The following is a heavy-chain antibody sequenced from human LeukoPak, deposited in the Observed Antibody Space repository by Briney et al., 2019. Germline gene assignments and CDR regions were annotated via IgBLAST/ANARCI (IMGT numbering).Heavy chain of an antibody. CDR2: IYYSGST. CDR3: ARRRQLWYYYYMDV. J-gene: IGHJ6*03. Sequence: SETLSLTCTVSGGSISSSSYYWGWIRQPPGKGLEWIGSIYYSGSTNYNPSLKSRVTISVDTSKNQFSLKLSSVTAADTAVYYCARRRQLWYYYYMDVWGKGTTVTISS. D-gene: IGHD5-18*01. V-gene: IGHV4-39*07. CDR1: GGSISSSSYY.